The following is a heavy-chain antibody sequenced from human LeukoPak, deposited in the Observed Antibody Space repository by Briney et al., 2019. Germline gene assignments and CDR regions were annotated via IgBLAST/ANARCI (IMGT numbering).Heavy chain of an antibody. J-gene: IGHJ2*01. CDR1: GFTFSSYS. Sequence: GGSLRLSCAASGFTFSSYSMNWXRQAPGKGLEXXSSXXXXSSYIYYADSVKGRFTISRDNAKNSLYLQMNSLRAEDTAVYYCARSNYDILTGYYNSWYFDLWGRGTLVTVSS. V-gene: IGHV3-21*01. D-gene: IGHD3-9*01. CDR3: ARSNYDILTGYYNSWYFDL. CDR2: XXXXSSYI.